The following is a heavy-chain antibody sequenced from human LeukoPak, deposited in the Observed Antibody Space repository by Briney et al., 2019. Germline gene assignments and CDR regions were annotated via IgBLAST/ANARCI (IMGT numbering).Heavy chain of an antibody. CDR1: GGSMSSSTDY. CDR3: ARESPSKYVFDY. D-gene: IGHD2-2*01. Sequence: SETLSLTCTGSGGSMSSSTDYWRWFRQPAGKGLEWIGRIYTSGYTNYNPSLKSRVTISRDTSKNQFSLEMSSVTAADTAVYYCARESPSKYVFDYWGQGILVTVSS. CDR2: IYTSGYT. V-gene: IGHV4-61*02. J-gene: IGHJ4*02.